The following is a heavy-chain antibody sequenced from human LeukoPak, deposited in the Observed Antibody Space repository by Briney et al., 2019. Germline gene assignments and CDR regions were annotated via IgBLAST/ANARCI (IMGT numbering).Heavy chain of an antibody. CDR2: MSSRGSII. V-gene: IGHV3-48*03. J-gene: IGHJ5*02. CDR1: GFTFISYE. Sequence: GGSLRLSCAASGFTFISYEMNWVRQAPGKGLEWVSYMSSRGSIIFYADSVKGRFTISRGNAKNSLYLQMDSLRVEDTAVYYCARGAAGGMYNWFDPWGQGTLVTVSS. CDR3: ARGAAGGMYNWFDP. D-gene: IGHD6-13*01.